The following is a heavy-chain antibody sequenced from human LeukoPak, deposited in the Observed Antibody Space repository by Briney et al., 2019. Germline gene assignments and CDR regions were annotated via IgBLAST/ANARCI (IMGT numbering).Heavy chain of an antibody. CDR2: IYYSGST. CDR1: GGSISSRSYF. V-gene: IGHV4-39*01. D-gene: IGHD4-17*01. J-gene: IGHJ4*02. CDR3: TSVTTNSNFDY. Sequence: SETLSLTCTVSGGSISSRSYFWGWIRQPPGKGLEWIGSIYYSGSTYYNPSLKSRVTISADTSKNQFSLKLSSVTAADTAVYYCTSVTTNSNFDYWGQGTLVTVSS.